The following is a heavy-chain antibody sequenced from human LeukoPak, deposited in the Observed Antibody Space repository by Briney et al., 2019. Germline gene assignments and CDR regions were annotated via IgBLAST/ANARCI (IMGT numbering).Heavy chain of an antibody. J-gene: IGHJ4*01. Sequence: ASETLSLTCAVYGGSFSGYYWSWIRQPPGKGLEWIGEINHSGSTNYNPSLKSRVTISVDTSKNQFSLKLSSVTAADTAVYYCARRPNTGRHLWGQGTLVNVSS. CDR1: GGSFSGYY. CDR2: INHSGST. D-gene: IGHD5-18*01. CDR3: ARRPNTGRHL. V-gene: IGHV4-34*01.